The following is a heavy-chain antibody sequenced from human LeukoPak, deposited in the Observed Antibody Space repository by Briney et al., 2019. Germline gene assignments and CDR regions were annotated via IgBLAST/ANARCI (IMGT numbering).Heavy chain of an antibody. D-gene: IGHD5-24*01. J-gene: IGHJ4*02. V-gene: IGHV3-7*05. CDR1: GFTFSNYW. CDR3: ARASNPWLQLN. Sequence: GGSLRLSCAASGFTFSNYWMIWVRQAPGKGLVWVANIKQDGSETRYVDSVKGRLTISRDNAQNSLYLQMNSLRAEDTAVYYCARASNPWLQLNWGQGTLVTVSS. CDR2: IKQDGSET.